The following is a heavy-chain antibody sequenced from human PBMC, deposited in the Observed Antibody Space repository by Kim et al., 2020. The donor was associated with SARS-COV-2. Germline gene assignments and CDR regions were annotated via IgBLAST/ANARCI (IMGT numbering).Heavy chain of an antibody. Sequence: TYYNPSRKSPVTISVETSKNPFSLKLGSVTAADTAVYSCARAQPVNWFDPWGQGTLVTVSS. CDR2: T. J-gene: IGHJ5*02. CDR3: ARAQPVNWFDP. D-gene: IGHD2-2*01. V-gene: IGHV4-31*01.